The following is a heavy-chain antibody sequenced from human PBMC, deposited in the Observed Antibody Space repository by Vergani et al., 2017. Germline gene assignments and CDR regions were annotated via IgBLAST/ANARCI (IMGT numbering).Heavy chain of an antibody. CDR2: IYYSGST. J-gene: IGHJ5*02. D-gene: IGHD6-19*01. V-gene: IGHV4-39*01. CDR3: ARHSXVEWLVKLGWIDP. Sequence: QLQLQESGPGLVKPSATLSLTCSVSGASIRSSNYYWGLIRQPPGKGLEWIASIYYSGSTYYNPSLKSRVTISVDTSKNQFSLKLSSVTAADTAVYFCARHSXVEWLVKLGWIDPWGQGILVTVSS. CDR1: GASIRSSNYY.